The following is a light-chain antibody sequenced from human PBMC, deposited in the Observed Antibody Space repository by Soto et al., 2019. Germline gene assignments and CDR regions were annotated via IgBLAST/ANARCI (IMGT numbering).Light chain of an antibody. Sequence: QSVLTQPPSVSRAPGQRVTISCTGSSSNIGAGYDVHWYQQLPGTAPKLLIYGNSNRPSGVPDRFSGSKSGTSASLAITGLQAEDEADYYCQSYDSSLSAWVFGGGTKVTVL. CDR3: QSYDSSLSAWV. V-gene: IGLV1-40*01. J-gene: IGLJ3*02. CDR1: SSNIGAGYD. CDR2: GNS.